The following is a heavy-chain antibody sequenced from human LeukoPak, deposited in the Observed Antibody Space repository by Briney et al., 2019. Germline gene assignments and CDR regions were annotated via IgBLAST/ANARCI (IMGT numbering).Heavy chain of an antibody. CDR2: ISYDGSNK. J-gene: IGHJ4*02. CDR3: AKDEVGGSYYEGYYFDY. D-gene: IGHD1-26*01. V-gene: IGHV3-30*18. CDR1: GFTFSSYG. Sequence: PGGSLRLSCAASGFTFSSYGMHWVRQAPGKGLEWVAVISYDGSNKYYADSVKGRFTISRDNPKNTLYLQMNSLRAEDTAVYYCAKDEVGGSYYEGYYFDYWGQGTLVTVSS.